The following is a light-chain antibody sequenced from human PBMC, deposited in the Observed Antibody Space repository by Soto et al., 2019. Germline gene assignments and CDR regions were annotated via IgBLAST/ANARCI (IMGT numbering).Light chain of an antibody. CDR1: SSDIGDYNY. CDR2: DVT. CDR3: SSYTSSSALYV. J-gene: IGLJ1*01. Sequence: QSALTQPASVSGSPGQSITISCTGTSSDIGDYNYVSWYQQHPGKAPQLMMYDVTYRPSGVSHRFSGSKSGNTASLTISGLQAEDEADYYCSSYTSSSALYVFGSGTKVTVL. V-gene: IGLV2-14*01.